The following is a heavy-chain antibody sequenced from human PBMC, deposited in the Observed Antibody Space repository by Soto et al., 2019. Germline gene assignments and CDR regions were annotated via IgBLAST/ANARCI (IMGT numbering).Heavy chain of an antibody. V-gene: IGHV5-51*01. CDR3: ARGYFDSGHGYDL. CDR1: GHLFNDHW. CDR2: IFTRDSET. J-gene: IGHJ5*02. Sequence: GESLKISCKGPGHLFNDHWIGWVRQTPGKGLEWMGLIFTRDSETKTSPSFQGHVSFSVDNSINTVYLQWTSLKTTDTGIYFCARGYFDSGHGYDLWGQGTLVTVS. D-gene: IGHD3-10*01.